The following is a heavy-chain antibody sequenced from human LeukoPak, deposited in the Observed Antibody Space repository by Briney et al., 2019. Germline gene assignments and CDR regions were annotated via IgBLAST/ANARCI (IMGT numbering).Heavy chain of an antibody. CDR2: IYHSGST. Sequence: SETLSLTCTVSGYSISSGYYWGWIRQPPGKGLEWIGSIYHSGSTYYNPSLKSRVTISVDTSKNQFSLKLSSVTAADTAVYYCARGITMVRGVTGIDYWGQGTLVTVSS. CDR1: GYSISSGYY. J-gene: IGHJ4*02. D-gene: IGHD3-10*01. CDR3: ARGITMVRGVTGIDY. V-gene: IGHV4-38-2*02.